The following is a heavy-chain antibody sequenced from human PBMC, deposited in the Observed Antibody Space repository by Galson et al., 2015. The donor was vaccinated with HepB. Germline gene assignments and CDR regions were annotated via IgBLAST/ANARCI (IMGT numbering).Heavy chain of an antibody. D-gene: IGHD1-26*01. J-gene: IGHJ5*02. V-gene: IGHV3-7*01. Sequence: SLRLSCAASGFTFSSYWMSWVRQAPGKGLEWVANIKQGGRKTYYVDSVKGRFTISRDNAKNSLYLQMNSLRAEDTAIYYCARDTMTATTWGQGTLVTVSS. CDR2: IKQGGRKT. CDR1: GFTFSSYW. CDR3: ARDTMTATT.